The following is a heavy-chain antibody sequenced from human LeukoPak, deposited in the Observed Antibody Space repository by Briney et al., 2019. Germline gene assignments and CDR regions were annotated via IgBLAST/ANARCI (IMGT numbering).Heavy chain of an antibody. D-gene: IGHD6-19*01. CDR2: ISYDGSNK. V-gene: IGHV3-30*04. CDR3: ARDLAVATPGRTGAFDI. Sequence: GGSLRLSCAASGFTFSSYAMHWVRQAPGKGLEWAAVISYDGSNKYYADSVKGRFTISRDNSKNTLYLQMNSLRAEDTAVYYCARDLAVATPGRTGAFDIWGQGTMVTVSS. CDR1: GFTFSSYA. J-gene: IGHJ3*02.